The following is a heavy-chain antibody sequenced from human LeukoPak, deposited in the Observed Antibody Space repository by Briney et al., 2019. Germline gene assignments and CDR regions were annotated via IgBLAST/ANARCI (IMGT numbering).Heavy chain of an antibody. CDR1: GFTFSSYA. Sequence: GGSLRLSCAASGFTFSSYAISWVRQAPGKGLEGVSAISGSVGSAYYADSVKGRFTISRDNSKNTLYLQMNSLRAEDTAVCYCAKEGDIVVVVAATAPNWFDPWGQGTLVTVSS. J-gene: IGHJ5*02. CDR3: AKEGDIVVVVAATAPNWFDP. D-gene: IGHD2-15*01. CDR2: ISGSVGSA. V-gene: IGHV3-23*01.